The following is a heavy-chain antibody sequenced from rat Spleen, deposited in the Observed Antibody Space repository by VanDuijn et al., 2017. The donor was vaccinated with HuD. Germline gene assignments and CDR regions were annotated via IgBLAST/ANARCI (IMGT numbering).Heavy chain of an antibody. Sequence: EVQLVESNGGLVQPGRSLKLSCAASGFAFNDHFMTWIRQAPGKGLEWIASITNTGDSTYYLDSVKGRFTISRNNAKTTLYLQMNSLRSEDTATYYCARQRGPSWFAYWGQGTLVTVSS. CDR3: ARQRGPSWFAY. CDR1: GFAFNDHF. V-gene: IGHV5-31*01. CDR2: ITNTGDST. J-gene: IGHJ3*01. D-gene: IGHD3-1*01.